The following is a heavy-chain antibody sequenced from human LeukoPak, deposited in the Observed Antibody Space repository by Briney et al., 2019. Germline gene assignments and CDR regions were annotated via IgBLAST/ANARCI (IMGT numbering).Heavy chain of an antibody. D-gene: IGHD3-9*01. Sequence: GGSLRLSCAASGFTFSSYAMTWVRQAPGKGLEWVSTIGASGPYYADAVRGRFTISRDNSGNTLSLQMDRLRAEDTAVYYCAKDSGYDILRFGYWGQGTLVTVSS. J-gene: IGHJ4*02. V-gene: IGHV3-23*01. CDR3: AKDSGYDILRFGY. CDR1: GFTFSSYA. CDR2: IGASGP.